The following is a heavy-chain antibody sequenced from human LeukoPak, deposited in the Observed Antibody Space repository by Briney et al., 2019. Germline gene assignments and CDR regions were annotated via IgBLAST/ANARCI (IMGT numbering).Heavy chain of an antibody. V-gene: IGHV3-11*04. CDR1: GFTFSDYY. D-gene: IGHD2-15*01. CDR3: AGPKTGWSTAPFDY. CDR2: ISSSGSTI. J-gene: IGHJ4*02. Sequence: GGSLRLSCAASGFTFSDYYMSWIRQAPGKGLEWVSHISSSGSTIYYADSVKGRFTISRDNAKNSLYLQMNSLRAEDTAVYYCAGPKTGWSTAPFDYWGQGTLVTVSS.